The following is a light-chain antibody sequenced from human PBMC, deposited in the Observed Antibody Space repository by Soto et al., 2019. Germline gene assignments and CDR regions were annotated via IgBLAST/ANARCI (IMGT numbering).Light chain of an antibody. Sequence: EVVLAQSPGTLSLSPVERATLSCMASQFISRSFLAWYQQKPGQAPRLLIYGASIRAAGIPARFSASGSGTDFTLTISDVQPEDFALYYCHQRQSWPRTFGQGTKVDIK. V-gene: IGKV3-11*01. J-gene: IGKJ1*01. CDR1: QFISRSF. CDR2: GAS. CDR3: HQRQSWPRT.